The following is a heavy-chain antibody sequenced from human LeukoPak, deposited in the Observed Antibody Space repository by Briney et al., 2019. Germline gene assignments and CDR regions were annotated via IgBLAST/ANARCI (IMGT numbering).Heavy chain of an antibody. J-gene: IGHJ3*02. CDR1: GGSISSGGYY. CDR2: INHSGST. D-gene: IGHD1-7*01. CDR3: ARITGTTPICGFDI. V-gene: IGHV4-30-2*01. Sequence: SQTLSLTCTVSGGSISSGGYYWSWIRQPPGKGLEWIGEINHSGSTNYNPSLKSRVTISVDTSKNQFSLKLSSVTAADTAVYYCARITGTTPICGFDIWGQGTMVTVSS.